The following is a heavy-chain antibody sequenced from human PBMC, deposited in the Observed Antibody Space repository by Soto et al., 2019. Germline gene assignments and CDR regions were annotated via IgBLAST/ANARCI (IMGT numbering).Heavy chain of an antibody. CDR3: ARDLYATQQLVPPDLSY. V-gene: IGHV3-48*01. Sequence: EVQLVESGGGLVQPGGSLRLSCAASGFTFSSYSMNWVRQAPGKGLEWVSYISSSSSTIYYADSVKGRFTISRDNAKNSLYLQMNSLRAEDTAVYYCARDLYATQQLVPPDLSYGGQGTLVTVSS. CDR1: GFTFSSYS. J-gene: IGHJ4*02. D-gene: IGHD6-13*01. CDR2: ISSSSSTI.